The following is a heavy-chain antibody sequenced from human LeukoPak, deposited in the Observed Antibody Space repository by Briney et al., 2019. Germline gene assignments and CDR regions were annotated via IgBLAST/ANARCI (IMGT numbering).Heavy chain of an antibody. CDR3: ARDLSSSSFDY. V-gene: IGHV3-66*01. CDR2: IYSGGGT. CDR1: GFTVSSNY. J-gene: IGHJ4*02. Sequence: GGSLRLSCAASGFTVSSNYMSWVRQAPGKRLEWVSVIYSGGGTYYADSVKGRFTISRDNSKNTLYLQMNSLRAEDTAVYYCARDLSSSSFDYWGQGTLVTVSS. D-gene: IGHD6-13*01.